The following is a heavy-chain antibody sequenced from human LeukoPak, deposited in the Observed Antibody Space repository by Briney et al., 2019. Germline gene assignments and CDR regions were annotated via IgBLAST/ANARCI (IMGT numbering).Heavy chain of an antibody. J-gene: IGHJ4*02. Sequence: PGGSLRLSCAASGFTFSDHNMDWIRQAPGKGLEWIGRSRNKVNSYTTDYAASVRDRFTISRDESKNSVYLQMNSLKTEDTAVYYCAWGDEYCSGDCFSDWGQGTLVTVSA. CDR3: AWGDEYCSGDCFSD. V-gene: IGHV3-72*01. CDR1: GFTFSDHN. D-gene: IGHD2-21*02. CDR2: SRNKVNSYTT.